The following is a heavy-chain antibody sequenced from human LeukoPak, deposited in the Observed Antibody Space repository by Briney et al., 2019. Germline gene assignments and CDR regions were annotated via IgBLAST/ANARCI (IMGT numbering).Heavy chain of an antibody. CDR3: ARDVGYSSSWYGY. Sequence: ASVKVSCKASGYTLTDYYLHWVRQAPGQGLEWMGWINPNSGGTNYAQKFQGRVTMTRDTSISTAYMELSRLRSDDTAVHYCARDVGYSSSWYGYWGQGTLVTVSS. CDR1: GYTLTDYY. D-gene: IGHD6-13*01. V-gene: IGHV1-2*02. J-gene: IGHJ4*02. CDR2: INPNSGGT.